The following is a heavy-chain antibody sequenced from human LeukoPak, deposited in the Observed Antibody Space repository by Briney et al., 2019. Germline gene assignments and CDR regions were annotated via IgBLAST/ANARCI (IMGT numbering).Heavy chain of an antibody. D-gene: IGHD3-3*01. CDR1: GFTFSSYS. J-gene: IGHJ4*02. CDR3: TRELTLEWYLGDY. CDR2: ISSSSSPI. Sequence: GGSLRLSCAASGFTFSSYSMNWVRQAPGKGLEWVSYISSSSSPIYYADSVKGRFTISRDNAKNSLYLQMNSLRAEDTAVYYCTRELTLEWYLGDYWGQGTLVTVSS. V-gene: IGHV3-48*01.